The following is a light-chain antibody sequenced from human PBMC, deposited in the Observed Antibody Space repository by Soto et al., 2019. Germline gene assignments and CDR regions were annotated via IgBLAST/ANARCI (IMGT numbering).Light chain of an antibody. V-gene: IGLV2-23*01. J-gene: IGLJ1*01. CDR3: CSYAGSSTYV. CDR2: EGS. Sequence: LTQPASVSGSPGQSITISCTGTSSDVGSYNLVSWYQQHPGKAPKLMIYEGSKRPSGVSNRFSGSKSGNTASLTISGLQAEDEADYYCCSYAGSSTYVFRTGTTVTVL. CDR1: SSDVGSYNL.